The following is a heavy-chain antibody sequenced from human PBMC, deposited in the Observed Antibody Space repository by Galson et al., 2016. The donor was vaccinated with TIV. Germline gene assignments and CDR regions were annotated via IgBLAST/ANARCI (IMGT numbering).Heavy chain of an antibody. CDR1: GDSVSSTSAA. J-gene: IGHJ4*02. Sequence: CAISGDSVSSTSAAWNWIRQSPSRGLEWLGRTYYRSKWYTDYALSVKSRITISPDTSKNQVSLQLHSVTPEDTAVYYCARATPSVFGVVMTLDYWGQGTLVTVSS. V-gene: IGHV6-1*01. D-gene: IGHD3-3*01. CDR2: TYYRSKWYT. CDR3: ARATPSVFGVVMTLDY.